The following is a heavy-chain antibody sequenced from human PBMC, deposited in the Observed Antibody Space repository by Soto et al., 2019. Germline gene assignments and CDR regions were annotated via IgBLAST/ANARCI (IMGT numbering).Heavy chain of an antibody. J-gene: IGHJ4*02. CDR3: AWYTGDGTFDF. D-gene: IGHD1-1*01. Sequence: ASVKVSCKASGYTFSSYAMHWVRQAPGQRLEWMGWINAGYGNTKSSQKFQDRVTISPDTSASTAYMELTSLRSEDTAVYYCAWYTGDGTFDFWGPGTMVTVYS. V-gene: IGHV1-3*01. CDR1: GYTFSSYA. CDR2: INAGYGNT.